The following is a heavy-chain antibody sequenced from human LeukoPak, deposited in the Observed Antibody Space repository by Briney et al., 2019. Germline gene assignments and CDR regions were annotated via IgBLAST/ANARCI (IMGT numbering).Heavy chain of an antibody. D-gene: IGHD6-19*01. Sequence: GGSLRLSCAASGFTFSSYGMHWVRQAPGKGLEWVAFIRYDGSNKYYADSVKGRFTISRDNSKNTLNLQMNSLRAEDTAMYYCASSGWYSTPNWFDPWGQGTLVIVSS. CDR3: ASSGWYSTPNWFDP. CDR1: GFTFSSYG. J-gene: IGHJ5*02. V-gene: IGHV3-30*02. CDR2: IRYDGSNK.